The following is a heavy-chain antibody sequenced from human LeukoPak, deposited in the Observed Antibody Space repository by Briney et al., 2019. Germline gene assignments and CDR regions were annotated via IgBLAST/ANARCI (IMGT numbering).Heavy chain of an antibody. D-gene: IGHD2-21*02. J-gene: IGHJ4*02. Sequence: GGSLRLSCAASGFXFGSYAMDWVRQAPGKGLEWVAVTWYDGSERYYADSVKGRFTISRDNSKNTLSLQMNSLRAEDTAVYYCARDYCGGDCQGLDYWGQGALVTVSS. V-gene: IGHV3-33*01. CDR1: GFXFGSYA. CDR2: TWYDGSER. CDR3: ARDYCGGDCQGLDY.